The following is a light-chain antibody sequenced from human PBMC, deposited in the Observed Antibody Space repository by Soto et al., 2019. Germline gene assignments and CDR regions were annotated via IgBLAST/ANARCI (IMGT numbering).Light chain of an antibody. CDR3: QSRSNWLLT. CDR2: DAS. V-gene: IGKV3-11*01. Sequence: EIVLTQSPATLSLSPGERATLSCRASQSVSSYLAWYQQKPGQAPRLLIYDASNRATGIPARFSGSGSGTHFNLHISGLEDEDFAVYYCQSRSNWLLTFCGATKVEIK. CDR1: QSVSSY. J-gene: IGKJ4*01.